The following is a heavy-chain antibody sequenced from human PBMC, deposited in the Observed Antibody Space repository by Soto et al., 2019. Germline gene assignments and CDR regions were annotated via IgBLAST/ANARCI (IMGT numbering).Heavy chain of an antibody. CDR1: GFTVSSNS. V-gene: IGHV3-53*01. D-gene: IGHD4-4*01. J-gene: IGHJ4*02. Sequence: GSLRPSRSASGFTVSSNSMTWVRQAPGKGLEWVSTIYSDGTTYYADSVKGRFTISRDNSKNTLYLQLNSLRAEDTAVYYCARGSSNYNFWGQGTLVTVSS. CDR2: IYSDGTT. CDR3: ARGSSNYNF.